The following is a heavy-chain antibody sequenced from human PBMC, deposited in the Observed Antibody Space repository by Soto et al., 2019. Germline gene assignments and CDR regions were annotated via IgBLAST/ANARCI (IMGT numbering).Heavy chain of an antibody. D-gene: IGHD3-16*02. CDR2: ISYDGSNK. J-gene: IGHJ3*02. CDR3: AKDPLGIWGSYRSDDAFDI. V-gene: IGHV3-30*18. CDR1: GFTFSSYG. Sequence: GGSLRLSCAASGFTFSSYGMHWVRQAPGKGLEWVAVISYDGSNKYYADSVKGRFTISRDNSKNTLYLQMNSLRAEDTAVYYCAKDPLGIWGSYRSDDAFDIWGQGTMVTVSS.